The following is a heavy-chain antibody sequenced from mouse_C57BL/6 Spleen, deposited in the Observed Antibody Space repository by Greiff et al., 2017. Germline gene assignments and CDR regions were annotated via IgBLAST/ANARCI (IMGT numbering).Heavy chain of an antibody. CDR1: GYTFNSYW. J-gene: IGHJ1*03. Sequence: VQLQQSGAELVMPGASVKLSCKASGYTFNSYWMHWVKQRPGQGLEWIGEIDPSDSYTNYNQKFKGKSTLTVDKSSSTAYMQLSSLTSEASAVYYCASGGYFDVWGTGTTVTVSS. CDR3: ASGGYFDV. V-gene: IGHV1-69*01. CDR2: IDPSDSYT.